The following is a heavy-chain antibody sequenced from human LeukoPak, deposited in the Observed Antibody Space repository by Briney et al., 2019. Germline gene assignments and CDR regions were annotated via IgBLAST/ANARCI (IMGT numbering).Heavy chain of an antibody. V-gene: IGHV3-7*01. J-gene: IGHJ4*02. CDR2: IKQDGSEK. D-gene: IGHD3-9*01. CDR3: ARIMYYDILTGPLDN. CDR1: GFTFSSYW. Sequence: GGSLRLSCAASGFTFSSYWMSWVRQAPGKGLEWVANIKQDGSEKNYVDSVKGRFTISRGNAKNSLYLQMNSLRAEDTAVYYCARIMYYDILTGPLDNWGQGTLVTVSS.